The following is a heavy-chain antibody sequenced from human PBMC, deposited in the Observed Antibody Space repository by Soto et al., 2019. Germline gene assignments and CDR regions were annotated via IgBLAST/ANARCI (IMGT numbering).Heavy chain of an antibody. Sequence: SETLSLTCTVSGVSISSYYWSWIRQPPGKGLEWIGYIYYSGSTNYNPSLKSRVTISVDTSKNQFSLKLSSVTAADTAVYYCARQRARGYSGYDPGHWFDPWGQGTLVTVSS. V-gene: IGHV4-59*01. J-gene: IGHJ5*02. CDR3: ARQRARGYSGYDPGHWFDP. CDR2: IYYSGST. CDR1: GVSISSYY. D-gene: IGHD5-12*01.